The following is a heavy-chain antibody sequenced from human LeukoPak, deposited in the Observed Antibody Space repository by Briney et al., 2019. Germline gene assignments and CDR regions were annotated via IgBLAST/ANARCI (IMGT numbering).Heavy chain of an antibody. J-gene: IGHJ4*02. CDR1: GFTFSSYA. CDR2: ISGGGGST. CDR3: AKDHPGGIGGLSFDY. Sequence: HPGGSLRLSCAASGFTFSSYAMSWVRQAPGKGREWVSAISGGGGSTYYADSVKGRFTISRDNSKNTLYLQMNSLRAEDTAVYYCAKDHPGGIGGLSFDYWGQGTLVTVSS. D-gene: IGHD1-14*01. V-gene: IGHV3-23*01.